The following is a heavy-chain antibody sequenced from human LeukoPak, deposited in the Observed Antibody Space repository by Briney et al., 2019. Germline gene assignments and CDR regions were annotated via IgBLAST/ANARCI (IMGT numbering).Heavy chain of an antibody. CDR3: ARGVLRYFDWLETYNWFDP. CDR1: GGSFSGYY. J-gene: IGHJ5*02. Sequence: SETLSLTCAVYGGSFSGYYWSWIRQPPGKGLEWIGEINHSGSTNYNPSLKSRVTISVDTSKNQFSLKLSSVTAADTAVYYCARGVLRYFDWLETYNWFDPWGQGTLVTVSS. D-gene: IGHD3-9*01. CDR2: INHSGST. V-gene: IGHV4-34*01.